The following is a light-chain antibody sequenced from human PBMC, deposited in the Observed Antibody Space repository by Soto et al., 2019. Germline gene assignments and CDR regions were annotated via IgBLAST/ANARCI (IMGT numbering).Light chain of an antibody. V-gene: IGKV1-5*01. CDR2: DAS. CDR1: QSISSW. Sequence: DIQMTQSPSTLSASVGDRVTITCRASQSISSWLAWYQQKPGKAPKLLIYDASSLESGVPSRFSGSGSGTEFTLTISSLQPDDFATYYCQQYNSWTFGKGTKVEI. J-gene: IGKJ1*01. CDR3: QQYNSWT.